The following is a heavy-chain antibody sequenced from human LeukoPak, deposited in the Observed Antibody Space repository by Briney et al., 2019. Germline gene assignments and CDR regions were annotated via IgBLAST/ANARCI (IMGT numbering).Heavy chain of an antibody. Sequence: GGSLRLSCAASGFTFSSYAMHWVRQAPGKGLEWVAVISYDGSNKYYADSVKGRFTISRDNSKNTLYLQMNSLRAEDTAVYYCAKDWDYYDSSGYSHSEYYFDYWGQGTLVTVSS. CDR3: AKDWDYYDSSGYSHSEYYFDY. J-gene: IGHJ4*02. CDR2: ISYDGSNK. D-gene: IGHD3-22*01. V-gene: IGHV3-30*04. CDR1: GFTFSSYA.